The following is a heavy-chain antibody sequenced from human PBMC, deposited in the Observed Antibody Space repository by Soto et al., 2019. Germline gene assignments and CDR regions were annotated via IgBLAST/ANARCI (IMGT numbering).Heavy chain of an antibody. CDR2: ISYDGSNK. CDR1: GFTFSSYG. CDR3: AKDLHTVTYYYYYMDV. D-gene: IGHD4-17*01. Sequence: GGSLRLSCAASGFTFSSYGMHWVRQAPGKGLEGVAVISYDGSNKYYADSVKGRFTISRDNSKNTLYLQMNSLRAEDTAVYYCAKDLHTVTYYYYYMDVWGKGTTVTVSS. J-gene: IGHJ6*03. V-gene: IGHV3-30*18.